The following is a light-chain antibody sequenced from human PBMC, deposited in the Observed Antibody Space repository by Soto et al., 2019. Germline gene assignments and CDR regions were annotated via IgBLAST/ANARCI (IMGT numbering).Light chain of an antibody. CDR3: QQYNNWPPWT. CDR2: AAS. Sequence: EIVMTQSPATLSVSPGERATLSCRASQSVGGNLAWYQQKPGQPTRLLIYAASSRPTGIPARFSGSGSGTEFTLTLSSLQSEDFAVYYCQQYNNWPPWTFGQGTKVEIK. CDR1: QSVGGN. V-gene: IGKV3-15*01. J-gene: IGKJ1*01.